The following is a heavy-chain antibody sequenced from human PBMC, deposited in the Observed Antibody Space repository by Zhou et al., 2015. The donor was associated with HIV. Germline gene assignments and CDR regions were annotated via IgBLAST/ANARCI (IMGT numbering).Heavy chain of an antibody. D-gene: IGHD6-13*01. CDR3: AGEGSSSWYPPYYGMDV. Sequence: QVQLVQSGAEVKNPGSSVKVSCKASGGTFSSYTISWVRQAPGQGLEWMGRIIPILGIANYAQKFQGRVTITADKSTSTAYMELSSLRSEDTAVYYCAGEGSSSWYPPYYGMDVWGQGTTVTVSS. V-gene: IGHV1-69*09. J-gene: IGHJ6*02. CDR1: GGTFSSYT. CDR2: IIPILGIA.